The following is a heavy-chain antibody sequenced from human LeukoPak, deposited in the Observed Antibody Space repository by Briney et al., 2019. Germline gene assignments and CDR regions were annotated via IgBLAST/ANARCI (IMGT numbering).Heavy chain of an antibody. CDR2: IYYSGST. V-gene: IGHV4-39*01. J-gene: IGHJ4*02. CDR1: GGSISSSSYY. CDR3: ARTGEYYDFWSGLLDY. Sequence: SETLSLTCTVSGGSISSSSYYWGWIRQPPGKGLEWIGRIYYSGSTYYNPSLKSRVTISVDTSKNQFSLKLSSVTAADTAVYYCARTGEYYDFWSGLLDYWGQGTLVTVSS. D-gene: IGHD3-3*01.